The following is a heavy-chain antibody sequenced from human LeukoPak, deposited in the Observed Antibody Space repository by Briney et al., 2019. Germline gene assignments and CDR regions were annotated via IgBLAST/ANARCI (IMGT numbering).Heavy chain of an antibody. CDR1: GGSFSGYY. J-gene: IGHJ4*02. CDR3: ARDRYYYDSSGYYRLDY. V-gene: IGHV4-59*10. D-gene: IGHD3-22*01. CDR2: LYTSQST. Sequence: PSETLSLTCAVYGGSFSGYYWIWIWNPDGTGLDRIGRLYTSQSTNYNPSLKSRVTMSVDTSKNPFSLKLSSVTAADTAVYYCARDRYYYDSSGYYRLDYWGQGTLVTVSS.